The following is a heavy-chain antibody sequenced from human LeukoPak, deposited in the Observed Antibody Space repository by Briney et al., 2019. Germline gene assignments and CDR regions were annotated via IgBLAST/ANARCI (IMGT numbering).Heavy chain of an antibody. J-gene: IGHJ6*02. Sequence: SETLSLTCTVSGASISTYYWSWIRQPPGKGLEWIGYISNTGSTDFVPSLRGRATISADKSKNQFSLKLPSVTATDTAVYYCGTADRDHRDHYGVDVWGQGTTVTVSS. CDR1: GASISTYY. CDR3: GTADRDHRDHYGVDV. D-gene: IGHD2-21*02. V-gene: IGHV4-59*08. CDR2: ISNTGST.